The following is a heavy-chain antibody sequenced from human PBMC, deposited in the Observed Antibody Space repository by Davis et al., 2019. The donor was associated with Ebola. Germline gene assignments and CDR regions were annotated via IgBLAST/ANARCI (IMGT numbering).Heavy chain of an antibody. Sequence: AASVKVSCKASGYTFTSYGISWVRQAPGQGLEWMGWISAYNGNTNYAQKLQGRVTMTTDTSTSAAYMELSRLRYDDTAVYYCARLCSSSCPNDYWGQGTLVTVSS. V-gene: IGHV1-18*01. CDR2: ISAYNGNT. D-gene: IGHD6-13*01. CDR1: GYTFTSYG. CDR3: ARLCSSSCPNDY. J-gene: IGHJ4*02.